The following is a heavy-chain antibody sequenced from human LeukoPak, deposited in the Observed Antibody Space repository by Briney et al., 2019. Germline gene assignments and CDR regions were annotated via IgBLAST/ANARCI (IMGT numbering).Heavy chain of an antibody. CDR3: ARSSSWPRDCYYMDV. J-gene: IGHJ6*03. CDR1: GGTFSSYA. D-gene: IGHD6-13*01. CDR2: IIPIFGTA. Sequence: ASVKVSCKASGGTFSSYAISWVRQAPGQGLEWMGGIIPIFGTANYAQKFQGRVTITADKSTSTAYMELSSLRSEDTAVYYCARSSSWPRDCYYMDVWGKGTTVTVSS. V-gene: IGHV1-69*06.